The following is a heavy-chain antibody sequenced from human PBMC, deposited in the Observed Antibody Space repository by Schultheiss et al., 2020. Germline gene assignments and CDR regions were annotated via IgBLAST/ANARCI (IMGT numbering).Heavy chain of an antibody. CDR3: ARRTYGSPFDL. D-gene: IGHD3-10*01. CDR2: IYYSGST. Sequence: SETLSLTCTVSGGSISSSSYYWGWIRQPPGKGLEWIGSIYYSGSTYYNPSLKSRVTISLDTPKNQFSLTINSVTAADTAVYYCARRTYGSPFDLWGRGTLVTVSS. J-gene: IGHJ2*01. CDR1: GGSISSSSYY. V-gene: IGHV4-39*01.